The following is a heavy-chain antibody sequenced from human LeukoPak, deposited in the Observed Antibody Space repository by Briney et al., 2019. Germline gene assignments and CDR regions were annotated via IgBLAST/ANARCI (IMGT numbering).Heavy chain of an antibody. CDR2: ISGSGGSP. CDR3: AKAVYDSSGSFDF. D-gene: IGHD3-22*01. J-gene: IGHJ4*02. CDR1: GFSFSTYA. Sequence: GGSLRLSCAASGFSFSTYAMAWVRRAPGKGLEWVSGISGSGGSPYYADSVKGRFTISKDTSKNTLYLQMNSLRAEDTAVYYCAKAVYDSSGSFDFWGQGTLVTVSS. V-gene: IGHV3-23*01.